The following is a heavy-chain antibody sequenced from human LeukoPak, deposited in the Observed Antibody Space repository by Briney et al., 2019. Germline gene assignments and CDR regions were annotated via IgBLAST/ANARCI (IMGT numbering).Heavy chain of an antibody. CDR3: ARALLVVAATGDWFDS. J-gene: IGHJ5*01. CDR2: INPNSGGT. V-gene: IGHV1-2*02. CDR1: GYTFTGYY. Sequence: ASVKVSCKASGYTFTGYYMHWVRQAPGQGLEWMGWINPNSGGTNYAQKFQGRVTMTRDTSISTAYMELSRLRSDDTAVYYCARALLVVAATGDWFDSWGQGTLVTVSS. D-gene: IGHD2-15*01.